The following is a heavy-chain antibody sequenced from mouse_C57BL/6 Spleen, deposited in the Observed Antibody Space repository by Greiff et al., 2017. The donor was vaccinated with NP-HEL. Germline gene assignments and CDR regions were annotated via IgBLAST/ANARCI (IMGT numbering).Heavy chain of an antibody. Sequence: VQLKQSGPELVKPGASVKIPCKASGYTFTDYNMDWVKQSHGKSLEWIGDINPNNGGTIYNQKFKGKATLTVDKSSSTAYMELRSLTSEDTAVYYCARSRTGTVFDYWGQGTTLTVSS. CDR3: ARSRTGTVFDY. D-gene: IGHD4-1*01. CDR2: INPNNGGT. V-gene: IGHV1-18*01. J-gene: IGHJ2*01. CDR1: GYTFTDYN.